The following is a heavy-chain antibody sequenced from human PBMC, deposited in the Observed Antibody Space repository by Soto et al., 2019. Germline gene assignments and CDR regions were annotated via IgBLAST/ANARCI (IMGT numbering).Heavy chain of an antibody. CDR3: ARDLRVLDY. J-gene: IGHJ4*02. V-gene: IGHV3-48*03. CDR1: GFTFSSYE. D-gene: IGHD3-10*01. Sequence: GGSLRLSCAASGFTFSSYEMIWVRQAPGKGLEWISYINSDGTTIYYADSVKGRFTISRDSAKNSLYLQMNSLRAEDTAVYYCARDLRVLDYWGQGTLVTVSS. CDR2: INSDGTTI.